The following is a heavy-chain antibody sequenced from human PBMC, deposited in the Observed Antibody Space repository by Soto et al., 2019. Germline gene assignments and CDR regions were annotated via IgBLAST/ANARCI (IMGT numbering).Heavy chain of an antibody. CDR3: AKRQSAYCGGDCYRFDY. CDR2: ISGSGGST. CDR1: GFTFSSYA. D-gene: IGHD2-21*02. Sequence: EVQLLESGGGLVQPGGSLRLSCAASGFTFSSYAMSWVRQAPGKGLEWVSAISGSGGSTYYADSVKGRFTISRDNSENTMYLQMNSLRAEDTAVYYCAKRQSAYCGGDCYRFDYWGQGILATVSS. J-gene: IGHJ4*02. V-gene: IGHV3-23*01.